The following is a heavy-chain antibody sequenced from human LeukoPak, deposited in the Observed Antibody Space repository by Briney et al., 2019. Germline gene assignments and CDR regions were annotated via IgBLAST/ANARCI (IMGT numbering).Heavy chain of an antibody. V-gene: IGHV3-21*01. CDR1: GFTFSSYS. Sequence: PGGSLRLSCAASGFTFSSYSMNWVRQAPGKGLEWVASISSSSSYIYYADSVKGRFTISRDNAKNSLYLQMNSLRAEDTAVYYCASARADYGDAFDYWGQGTLVTVPS. CDR2: ISSSSSYI. J-gene: IGHJ4*02. D-gene: IGHD4-17*01. CDR3: ASARADYGDAFDY.